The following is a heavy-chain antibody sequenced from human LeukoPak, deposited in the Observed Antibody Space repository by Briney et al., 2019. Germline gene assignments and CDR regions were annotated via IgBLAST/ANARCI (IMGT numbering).Heavy chain of an antibody. J-gene: IGHJ6*03. CDR1: GGSISSGSYY. CDR3: GSDTTTDLYYYYMDV. CDR2: IYTSGST. V-gene: IGHV4-61*02. D-gene: IGHD4-11*01. Sequence: SQTLSLTCTVSGGSISSGSYYWSWIRQPAGKGLEWIGRIYTSGSTNYNPSLKSRVTISVDTSKNQVSLKERSVTACTTAEYYCGSDTTTDLYYYYMDVWGKGTTVTVSS.